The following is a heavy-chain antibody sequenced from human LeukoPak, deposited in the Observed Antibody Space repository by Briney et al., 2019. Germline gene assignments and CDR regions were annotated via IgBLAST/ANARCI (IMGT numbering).Heavy chain of an antibody. CDR1: GFTFSTYS. V-gene: IGHV3-48*01. CDR3: AKVGSTGYYFFDY. D-gene: IGHD3-22*01. J-gene: IGHJ4*02. Sequence: GGSLRLSCAASGFTFSTYSMNWVRQAPGKGLEWVSYISSSSSTIYYADSVKGRFTISRDNAKNSLYLQMNSLRAEDTAVYYCAKVGSTGYYFFDYWGQGTLVTVSS. CDR2: ISSSSSTI.